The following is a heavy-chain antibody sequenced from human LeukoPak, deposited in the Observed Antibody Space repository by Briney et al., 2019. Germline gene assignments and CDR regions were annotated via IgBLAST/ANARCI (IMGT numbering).Heavy chain of an antibody. CDR2: IYHSGNA. V-gene: IGHV4-38-2*01. D-gene: IGHD1-7*01. CDR3: ARTIAKYNWNYASYASFDY. J-gene: IGHJ4*02. CDR1: GYSISSGYY. Sequence: SSETLSLTCAVSGYSISSGYYWGWIRQPPGKGLEWIGIIYHSGNAYYNPSLKSRVTISVDTSDNQFSLTLGSVTAADTAMYYCARTIAKYNWNYASYASFDYWGQGTLVTVSS.